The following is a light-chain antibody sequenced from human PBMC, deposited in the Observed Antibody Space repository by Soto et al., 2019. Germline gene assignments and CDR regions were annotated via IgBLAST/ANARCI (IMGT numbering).Light chain of an antibody. CDR3: QQYCSSPLT. CDR1: HSVSSSF. CDR2: GAS. V-gene: IGKV3-20*01. J-gene: IGKJ4*01. Sequence: EIVLTQSPGTLSLSPGERATLSCRASHSVSSSFLAWYQQKPGQAPRLLIYGASSRATGIPDRFSGSGSGTDFTLTISRLEPEDVAVYYWQQYCSSPLTFGGGTKVEIK.